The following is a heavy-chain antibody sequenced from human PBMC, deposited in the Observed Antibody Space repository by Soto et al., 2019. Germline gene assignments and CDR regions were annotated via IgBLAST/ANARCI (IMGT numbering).Heavy chain of an antibody. CDR2: MSNSGDET. Sequence: GGSLRLSCAASGLTFNMYAFHWVRQAPGKGLEWLSVMSNSGDETYYADSVKGRFTISRDNFQNTLYLQLSSLRADDTAVYYCAKDAARTSGWYYFDFWGQGTLVTVSS. CDR3: AKDAARTSGWYYFDF. J-gene: IGHJ4*02. D-gene: IGHD6-19*01. V-gene: IGHV3-23*01. CDR1: GLTFNMYA.